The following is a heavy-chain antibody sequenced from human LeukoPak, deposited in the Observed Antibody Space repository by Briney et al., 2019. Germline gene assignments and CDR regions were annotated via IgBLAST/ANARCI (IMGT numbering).Heavy chain of an antibody. V-gene: IGHV4-4*07. J-gene: IGHJ3*02. D-gene: IGHD1-14*01. CDR2: FYGSGST. CDR1: GGSIISYY. Sequence: SETLSLTCTVSGGSIISYYWSWIRQPAGKGLEWIGRFYGSGSTNYNPSLTSRVTISLDKSKNQFSLKLTSVTAADTAVYYCARGGAAGDAFDIWGQGTMVTVSS. CDR3: ARGGAAGDAFDI.